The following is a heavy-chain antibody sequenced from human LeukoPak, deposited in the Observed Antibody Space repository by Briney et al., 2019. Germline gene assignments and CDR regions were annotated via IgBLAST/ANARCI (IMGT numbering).Heavy chain of an antibody. CDR2: IDPSDSYT. CDR3: ARHDPNARLKLDY. D-gene: IGHD3-3*01. CDR1: AYSFTNYW. J-gene: IGHJ4*02. V-gene: IGHV5-10-1*01. Sequence: GESLRISCKGSAYSFTNYWISWVRQTPGKGLEWMGKIDPSDSYTNSGPSFQGHVTTSADKSISAAYLQWSSLKASDTAMYYCARHDPNARLKLDYWGQGTLVTVSS.